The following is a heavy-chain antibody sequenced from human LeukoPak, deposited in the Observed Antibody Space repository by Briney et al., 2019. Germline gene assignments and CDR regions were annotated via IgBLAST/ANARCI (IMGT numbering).Heavy chain of an antibody. CDR3: ARDHCTTGACRYLHL. V-gene: IGHV3-48*02. J-gene: IGHJ5*02. CDR1: GFTFSSYS. D-gene: IGHD2-8*01. CDR2: ISSTSGTI. Sequence: GGSLRLSCAASGFTFSSYSMYWVRQAPGKGLEWVSWISSTSGTIHYADSVKGRFTTSRDNARNSLSLQMNSLRDEDTAVYYCARDHCTTGACRYLHLWGQGTLVTVSS.